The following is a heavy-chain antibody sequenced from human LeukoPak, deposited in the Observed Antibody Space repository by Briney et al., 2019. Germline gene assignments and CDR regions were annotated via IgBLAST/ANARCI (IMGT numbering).Heavy chain of an antibody. CDR1: GLTFSDYH. D-gene: IGHD4-11*01. CDR2: IQYDGSKK. V-gene: IGHV3-30*02. Sequence: GGSLRLSCTASGLTFSDYHVHWIRQAPGKGLEWVAFIQYDGSKKYYADSVKGQFTVSRDNFKNTVHLQMKSLRAEDTAVYYCAKDPPEGDYTLFFDPWGQGTRVTVSS. J-gene: IGHJ5*02. CDR3: AKDPPEGDYTLFFDP.